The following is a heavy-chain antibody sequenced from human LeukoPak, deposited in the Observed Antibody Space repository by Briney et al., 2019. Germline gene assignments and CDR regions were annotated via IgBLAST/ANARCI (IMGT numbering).Heavy chain of an antibody. Sequence: GPSVKVSCKASGGTFSSYAISWVRQAPGQGLEWMGGIIPIFGTANYAQKFQGRVTITTDESTSTAYMELSSLRSEDTAVYYCARDRRPYGDFIFFDYWGQGTLVTVSS. J-gene: IGHJ4*02. CDR2: IIPIFGTA. V-gene: IGHV1-69*05. D-gene: IGHD4-17*01. CDR3: ARDRRPYGDFIFFDY. CDR1: GGTFSSYA.